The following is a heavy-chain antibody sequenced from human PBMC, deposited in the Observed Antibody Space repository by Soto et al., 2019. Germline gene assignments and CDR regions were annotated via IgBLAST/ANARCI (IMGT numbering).Heavy chain of an antibody. J-gene: IGHJ6*02. V-gene: IGHV3-43D*04. CDR3: VKDQCKSISCYTVTHSSYYFYGPDV. CDR1: GFTFDNYA. Sequence: EVQLVESGGVVVQPGGSLRLSCAASGFTFDNYAMHWFRQAPGKGLEWVSVISRDGSSTSYADSVKGRFTISRDNSKHSPFLQMNSPGIGDPALYYCVKDQCKSISCYTVTHSSYYFYGPDVWGQGTTVSVSS. CDR2: ISRDGSST. D-gene: IGHD2-2*02.